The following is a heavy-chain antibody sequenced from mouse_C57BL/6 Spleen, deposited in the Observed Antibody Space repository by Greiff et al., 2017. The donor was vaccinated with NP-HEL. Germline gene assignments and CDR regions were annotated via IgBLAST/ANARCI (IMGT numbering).Heavy chain of an antibody. J-gene: IGHJ4*01. CDR1: GYTFTSYW. Sequence: QVQLLQPGAELVRPGSSVKLSCKASGYTFTSYWMHWVKQRPIQGLEWIGNIDPSDSETHYNQKFKDKATLTVDKSSSTAYMQLSSLTSEDAAVYYCTRGHSNYYAMDYWGQGTSVTVSS. D-gene: IGHD2-5*01. V-gene: IGHV1-52*01. CDR2: IDPSDSET. CDR3: TRGHSNYYAMDY.